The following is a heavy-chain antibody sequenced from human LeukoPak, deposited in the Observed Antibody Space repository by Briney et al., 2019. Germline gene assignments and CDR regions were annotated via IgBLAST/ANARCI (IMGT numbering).Heavy chain of an antibody. D-gene: IGHD6-19*01. J-gene: IGHJ4*02. CDR2: IYYSGST. CDR1: GGSISSSSYY. CDR3: ARGIKHHGWPFDY. V-gene: IGHV4-39*01. Sequence: SETLSLTCTVSGGSISSSSYYWGWIRQPPGKGLEWIGSIYYSGSTYYNPSLKSRVTISVDTSKNQFSLKLSSVTAADTAVYYCARGIKHHGWPFDYWGQGTLVTVSS.